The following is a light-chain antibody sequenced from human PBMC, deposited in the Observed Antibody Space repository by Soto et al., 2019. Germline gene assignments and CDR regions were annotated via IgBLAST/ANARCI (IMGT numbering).Light chain of an antibody. Sequence: SYELTQPPSVSEAPGKTARITCGGNNIGSKSVHWYQQKPGQAPVLVIYYDSDRPSGIPERFSGSNSGNTATLTISRVEAGDEADYYCQVWDSSSDPRVVFGGGTKVTVL. CDR2: YDS. CDR3: QVWDSSSDPRVV. V-gene: IGLV3-21*04. J-gene: IGLJ2*01. CDR1: NIGSKS.